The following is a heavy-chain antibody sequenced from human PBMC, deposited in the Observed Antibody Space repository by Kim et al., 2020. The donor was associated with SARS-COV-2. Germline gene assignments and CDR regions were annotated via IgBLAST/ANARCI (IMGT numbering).Heavy chain of an antibody. J-gene: IGHJ6*02. CDR2: ISGSGGST. CDR3: ASYVRGYSYGYFHYYYYGMDV. CDR1: GFTFSSYA. Sequence: GGSLRLSCAASGFTFSSYAMSWVRQAPGKGLEWVSAISGSGGSTYYADSVKGRFTISRDNSKNTLYLQMNSLRAEDTAVYYCASYVRGYSYGYFHYYYYGMDVWGQGTTVTFSS. V-gene: IGHV3-23*01. D-gene: IGHD5-18*01.